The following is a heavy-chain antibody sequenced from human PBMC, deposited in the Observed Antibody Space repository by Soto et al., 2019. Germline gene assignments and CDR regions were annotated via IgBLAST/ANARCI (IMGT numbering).Heavy chain of an antibody. V-gene: IGHV3-23*01. CDR2: ISGSGDNT. Sequence: EVQLLDSGGGLVQPGGSLRLSCVASGFSFSSYAMSWVRQAPGQGLEWVSAISGSGDNTYYADSVKGRFTISRDNSKNTLYLQLNSLRAEDTAVYYCAKGYYSGYDLAYFDYWGQGTLVTVSS. CDR3: AKGYYSGYDLAYFDY. J-gene: IGHJ4*02. D-gene: IGHD5-12*01. CDR1: GFSFSSYA.